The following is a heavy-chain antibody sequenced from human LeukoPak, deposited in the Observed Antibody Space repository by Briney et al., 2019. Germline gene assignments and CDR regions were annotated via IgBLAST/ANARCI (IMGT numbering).Heavy chain of an antibody. Sequence: GESLKICCKGSGYSFTSYWIGWGRPMPGKGLEWRGINYPGDSDTRYSPSFQGQVTMSADKSISTAYLQWDSLKASDTAMYYCAGRDIVVVPAANSFTFDVWGQGTMVTVSS. CDR3: AGRDIVVVPAANSFTFDV. CDR1: GYSFTSYW. V-gene: IGHV5-51*01. J-gene: IGHJ3*01. CDR2: NYPGDSDT. D-gene: IGHD2-2*01.